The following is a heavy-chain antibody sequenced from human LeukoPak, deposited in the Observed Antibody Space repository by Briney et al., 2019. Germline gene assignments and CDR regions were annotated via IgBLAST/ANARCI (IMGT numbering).Heavy chain of an antibody. D-gene: IGHD2-2*02. J-gene: IGHJ6*03. CDR1: GFTFSSYA. CDR3: AREGSLGGYQLLYTKGGVYYYYMDV. Sequence: GGSLRLSCAASGFTFSSYAMSWVRQAPGKGLEWVSAISGSGGSTYYADSVKGRFTISRDNSKNTLYLQMNSLRAEDTAVYYCAREGSLGGYQLLYTKGGVYYYYMDVWGKGTTVTVSS. V-gene: IGHV3-23*01. CDR2: ISGSGGST.